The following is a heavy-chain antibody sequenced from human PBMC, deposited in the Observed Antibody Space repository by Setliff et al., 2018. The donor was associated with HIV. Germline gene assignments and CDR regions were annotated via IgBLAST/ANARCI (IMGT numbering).Heavy chain of an antibody. CDR1: GESLSGYY. V-gene: IGHV4-34*12. D-gene: IGHD1-7*01. CDR3: ARAPPNWNYDYYYYYYMDV. CDR2: IFSSGST. J-gene: IGHJ6*03. Sequence: ETLSLTCVVYGESLSGYYWTWIRQPPGKGLQWIGHIFSSGSTYYNPSLKSRVAISVDTSKNQFSLQLNSVTAADTAVYYCARAPPNWNYDYYYYYYMDVWGKGTTVTVSS.